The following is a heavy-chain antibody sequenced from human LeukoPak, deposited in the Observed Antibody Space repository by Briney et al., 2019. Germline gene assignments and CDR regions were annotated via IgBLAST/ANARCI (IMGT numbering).Heavy chain of an antibody. CDR3: AGPTGSSGYGWDY. J-gene: IGHJ4*02. D-gene: IGHD3-22*01. CDR2: ISSSGSTI. V-gene: IGHV3-48*03. Sequence: PGGSLRLSCAASGFTSSSYEMNWVRQAPGKGLEWVSYISSSGSTIYYADSVKGRFTISRDNAKNSLYLQMNSLRAEDTAVYYCAGPTGSSGYGWDYWGQGTLVTVSS. CDR1: GFTSSSYE.